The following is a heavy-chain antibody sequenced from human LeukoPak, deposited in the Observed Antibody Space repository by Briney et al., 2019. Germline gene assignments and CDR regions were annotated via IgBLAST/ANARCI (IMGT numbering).Heavy chain of an antibody. CDR2: LYSGGST. J-gene: IGHJ4*02. D-gene: IGHD2-15*01. CDR3: ARGDCSGGSCHSGL. Sequence: GGSLRLSCAVSGFAFSSTYMSWVRQAPGKGLEWFSVLYSGGSTYYSDYVQGRFTISRDNSKNTLYLQMNSMRVEDTAVYFCARGDCSGGSCHSGLWGQGTLVTVSS. V-gene: IGHV3-66*01. CDR1: GFAFSSTY.